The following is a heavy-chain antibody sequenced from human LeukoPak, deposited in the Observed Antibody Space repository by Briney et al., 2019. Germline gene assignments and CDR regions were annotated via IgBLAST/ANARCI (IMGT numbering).Heavy chain of an antibody. CDR2: FDPEDGET. V-gene: IGHV1-24*01. CDR1: GYTLTELS. CDR3: ATDRLYYGSGRQRRDAFDI. D-gene: IGHD3-10*01. Sequence: ASVKVSCKVSGYTLTELSMHWVRQAPGKGLEWMGGFDPEDGETIYAQKFQGRVTMTEDTSTDTAYMELSSLRSEDTAVYYCATDRLYYGSGRQRRDAFDIWGQGTMVTVSS. J-gene: IGHJ3*02.